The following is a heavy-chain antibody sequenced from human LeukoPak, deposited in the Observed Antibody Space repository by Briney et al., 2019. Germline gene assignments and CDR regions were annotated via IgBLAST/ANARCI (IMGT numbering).Heavy chain of an antibody. CDR2: ISSSGSTI. Sequence: PGGSLRLSCAASGFTFSSYEMNWVRQAPGKGLEWVSYISSSGSTIYYAGSVKGRFTISRDNAKNSLYLQMNSLRAEDTAVYYCARDSVRDGYNPRDFDYWGQGTLVTVSS. J-gene: IGHJ4*02. CDR3: ARDSVRDGYNPRDFDY. V-gene: IGHV3-48*03. D-gene: IGHD5-24*01. CDR1: GFTFSSYE.